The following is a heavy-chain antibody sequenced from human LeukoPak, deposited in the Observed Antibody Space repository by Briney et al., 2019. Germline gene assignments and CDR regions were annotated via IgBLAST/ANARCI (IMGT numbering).Heavy chain of an antibody. CDR2: INPNSGGT. D-gene: IGHD2-2*01. Sequence: ASVKVSCKASGYTFTGYYMHWVRQAPGQGLEWMGWINPNSGGTNYAQKFQGRVTMTRDTSISTAYMELSRLRSDDTAVYYRARDRVRPDCSSTSCSYYGMDVWGQGTTVTVSS. CDR3: ARDRVRPDCSSTSCSYYGMDV. J-gene: IGHJ6*02. CDR1: GYTFTGYY. V-gene: IGHV1-2*02.